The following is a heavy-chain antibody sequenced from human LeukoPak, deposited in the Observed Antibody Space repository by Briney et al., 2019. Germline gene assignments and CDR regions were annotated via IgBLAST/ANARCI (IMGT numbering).Heavy chain of an antibody. V-gene: IGHV4-39*07. CDR1: GGSISSSSYY. CDR2: IYYSGST. Sequence: SETLSLTCTVSGGSISSSSYYWGWIRQPPGKGLEWIGSIYYSGSTNYNPSLKSRVTISVDTSKNQFSLKLSSVTAADTAVYYCARGMTTVVSTFDYWGQGTLVTVSS. D-gene: IGHD4-23*01. CDR3: ARGMTTVVSTFDY. J-gene: IGHJ4*02.